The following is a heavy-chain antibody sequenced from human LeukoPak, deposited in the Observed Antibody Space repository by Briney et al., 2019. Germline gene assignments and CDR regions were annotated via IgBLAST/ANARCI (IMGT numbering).Heavy chain of an antibody. CDR2: MNPNSGNT. CDR1: GYTFTSYD. D-gene: IGHD2-8*01. J-gene: IGHJ4*02. CDR3: AREGGVTYCTNGVCHFDY. V-gene: IGHV1-8*03. Sequence: GASVKVSCKASGYTFTSYDINWVRQATGQGLEWIGWMNPNSGNTGYAQKFQGRVTITRNTSISTAYMELSSLRSEDTAVYYCAREGGVTYCTNGVCHFDYWGQGTLVTVSS.